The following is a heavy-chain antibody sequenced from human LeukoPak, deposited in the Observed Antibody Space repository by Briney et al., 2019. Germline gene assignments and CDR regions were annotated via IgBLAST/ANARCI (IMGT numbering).Heavy chain of an antibody. Sequence: GGSLRLSCAASGFPFSGYWMHWVRQAPGKGLVWVSRIDDDGAGTTYADSVKGRFTISRDNAKNTLYLQMNSLRAEDTAVYYCVRERSGYARRAIDFWGQGTQVTVSS. J-gene: IGHJ4*02. CDR2: IDDDGAGT. CDR3: VRERSGYARRAIDF. CDR1: GFPFSGYW. D-gene: IGHD3-16*01. V-gene: IGHV3-74*01.